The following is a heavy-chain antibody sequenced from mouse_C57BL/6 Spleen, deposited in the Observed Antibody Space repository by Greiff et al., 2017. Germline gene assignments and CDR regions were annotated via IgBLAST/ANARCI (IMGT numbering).Heavy chain of an antibody. J-gene: IGHJ2*01. D-gene: IGHD2-1*01. CDR3: ARQGYGNYKGD. CDR1: GFTFSDYG. Sequence: DVQLVESGGGLVKPGGSLKLSCAASGFTFSDYGMHWVRQAPEKGLEWVAYISSGSSTIYYADTVKGRFTISRDNATDTLFLQMTSLRAEDTDMCCCARQGYGNYKGDWGQGTTLTVAS. V-gene: IGHV5-17*01. CDR2: ISSGSSTI.